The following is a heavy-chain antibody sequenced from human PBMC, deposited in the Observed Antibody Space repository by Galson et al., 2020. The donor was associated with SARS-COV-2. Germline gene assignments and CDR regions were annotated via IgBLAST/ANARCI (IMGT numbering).Heavy chain of an antibody. J-gene: IGHJ4*02. CDR1: GFSLSTSGMC. CDR2: IAWADDK. V-gene: IGHV2-70*01. Sequence: SGPTLVKPTQTLTLTCTFSGFSLSTSGMCVSWIRQPPGKALEWLALIAWADDKYYSTSLKTRLTIPKDTSKNQVVLTMTNMDPVDTATYYCARINYDILTGYYTSFDYWGQGTLVTVSS. D-gene: IGHD3-9*01. CDR3: ARINYDILTGYYTSFDY.